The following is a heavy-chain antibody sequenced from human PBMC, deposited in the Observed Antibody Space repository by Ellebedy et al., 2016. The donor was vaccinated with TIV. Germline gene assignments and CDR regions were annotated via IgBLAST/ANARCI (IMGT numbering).Heavy chain of an antibody. J-gene: IGHJ4*02. V-gene: IGHV3-23*01. CDR2: ISNSGDTT. D-gene: IGHD3-9*01. CDR1: GFTFSSYT. Sequence: GESLKISXVASGFTFSSYTMSWVRQAPGKGPEWVSAISNSGDTTYYVNSVKGRFSISRDNSKSTLYLQMNSLRAEDAAVYYCAKDHRYFDFLSPLFDFWGQGTLVTVSS. CDR3: AKDHRYFDFLSPLFDF.